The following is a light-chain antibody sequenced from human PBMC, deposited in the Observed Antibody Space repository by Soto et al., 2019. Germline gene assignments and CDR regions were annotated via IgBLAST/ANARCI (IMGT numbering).Light chain of an antibody. CDR1: QSISRSY. CDR2: SAS. CDR3: QQDASSLVYT. Sequence: EIGLTQSPGTLSLSPGERATLSCRASQSISRSYLAWYQQTPGQAPRLLIHSASSRATAIPHRFSGSVSGKDFPLTISRLELEDFAVYYSQQDASSLVYTFGQGTRLDIK. J-gene: IGKJ2*01. V-gene: IGKV3-20*01.